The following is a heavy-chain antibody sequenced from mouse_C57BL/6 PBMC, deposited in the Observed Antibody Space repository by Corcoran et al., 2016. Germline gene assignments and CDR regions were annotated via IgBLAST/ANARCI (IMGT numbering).Heavy chain of an antibody. Sequence: QIQLLQSGPELKKPGETVKISCKASGYTFTTYGMSWVKQAPGKGLKWMGWINTYSGVPTYADDFKGRFAFSLETSASTAYLQINNLKNEDTATYFCARGGYYWYFDVWGTGTTVTVSS. CDR2: INTYSGVP. CDR3: ARGGYYWYFDV. J-gene: IGHJ1*03. V-gene: IGHV9-3*01. CDR1: GYTFTTYG. D-gene: IGHD1-1*02.